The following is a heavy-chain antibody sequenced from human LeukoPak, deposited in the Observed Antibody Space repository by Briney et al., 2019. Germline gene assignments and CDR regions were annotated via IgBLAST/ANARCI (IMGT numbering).Heavy chain of an antibody. Sequence: SETLSPTCTVSGGSISSYFWSWIRQPPGKGLEWIGNVYNTGRTNYNPSLESRVTISVDTSKNQFSLRLSSVTAADTAVYYCARAVGDSGYGRYFDYCGHRTLVSVSS. D-gene: IGHD5-12*01. CDR2: VYNTGRT. CDR1: GGSISSYF. J-gene: IGHJ4*01. CDR3: ARAVGDSGYGRYFDY. V-gene: IGHV4-59*01.